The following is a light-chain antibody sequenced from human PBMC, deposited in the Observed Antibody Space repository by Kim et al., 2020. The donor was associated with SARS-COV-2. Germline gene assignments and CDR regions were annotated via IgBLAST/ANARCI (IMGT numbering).Light chain of an antibody. CDR2: GAS. V-gene: IGKV3-20*01. CDR1: QSVSSSY. J-gene: IGKJ2*01. Sequence: LSPGETATLSCRASQSVSSSYLVWYQQQPGQAPRLLIYGASSRAAGIPDRFSGSGSGTDFTLTISRLEPEDFAVYYCQQYGSSPYTFGQGTKLEI. CDR3: QQYGSSPYT.